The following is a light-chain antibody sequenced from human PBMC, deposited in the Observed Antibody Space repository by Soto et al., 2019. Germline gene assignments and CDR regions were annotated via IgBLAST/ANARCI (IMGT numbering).Light chain of an antibody. CDR3: QQYYSYPRT. V-gene: IGKV1-8*01. Sequence: IQMAQSPSTLSASVGDRVTITCRASQGISSYLAWYQQKPGKAPKLLIYAASTLQSGVPSRFSGSGSGTDFTLTISCLQSEDFATYYCQQYYSYPRTFGQGTKVDNK. CDR1: QGISSY. CDR2: AAS. J-gene: IGKJ1*01.